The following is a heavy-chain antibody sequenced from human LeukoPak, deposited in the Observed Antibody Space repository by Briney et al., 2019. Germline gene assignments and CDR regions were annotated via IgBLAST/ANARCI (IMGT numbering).Heavy chain of an antibody. J-gene: IGHJ3*02. D-gene: IGHD1-26*01. V-gene: IGHV4-59*01. CDR2: IYYSGST. CDR3: ARYIVSYPHDAFDI. Sequence: SETLSLTCTVSGGSISSYYWSWIRQPPGKGLEWIGYIYYSGSTSYNPSLKSRVTVSVDTSKKQFSLKLSSVTAADTAFYYCARYIVSYPHDAFDIWGQGTMVTVSS. CDR1: GGSISSYY.